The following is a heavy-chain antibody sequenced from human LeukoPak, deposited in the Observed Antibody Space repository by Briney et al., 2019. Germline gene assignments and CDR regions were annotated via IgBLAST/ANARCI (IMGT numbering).Heavy chain of an antibody. Sequence: PGGSLRLSCAASGFTFSSYAMNWVRQAPGKGLEWVSPISDSGASTYYADSVKGRFTVSRDNSKNTLFLQMNSLRADNTAVYYCARKGGYGYSYGYWGQGTLVTVSS. CDR1: GFTFSSYA. CDR2: ISDSGAST. V-gene: IGHV3-23*01. D-gene: IGHD5-18*01. J-gene: IGHJ4*02. CDR3: ARKGGYGYSYGY.